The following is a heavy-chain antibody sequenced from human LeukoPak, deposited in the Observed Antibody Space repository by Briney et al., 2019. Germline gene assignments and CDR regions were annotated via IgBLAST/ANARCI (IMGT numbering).Heavy chain of an antibody. V-gene: IGHV1-18*01. D-gene: IGHD3-3*01. CDR3: AREGGRSITIFGVGGPYFDY. CDR2: ISAYNGNT. J-gene: IGHJ4*02. CDR1: GYTFTSYG. Sequence: ASVKVSCKASGYTFTSYGISWVRQAPGQGLEWMGWISAYNGNTNYAQKLQGRVTMTTDTSTSTAYMELRSLRSDDTAVYYCAREGGRSITIFGVGGPYFDYWGQGTLVTVSS.